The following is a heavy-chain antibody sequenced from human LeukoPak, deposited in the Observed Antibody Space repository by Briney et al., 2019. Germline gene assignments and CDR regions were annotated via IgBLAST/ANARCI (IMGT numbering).Heavy chain of an antibody. J-gene: IGHJ6*03. CDR1: GASVSDYY. V-gene: IGHV4-4*07. CDR2: IFTTGST. D-gene: IGHD3-3*02. CDR3: ARASDSIFSHYYHMDL. Sequence: SETLSLTCTVSGASVSDYYWSCIRQPAGKGLEWIGRIFTTGSTDYHPSLKSRVTMTRDRSKNQLFLKLASVTAADTAVYYCARASDSIFSHYYHMDLWGKGITVTVSS.